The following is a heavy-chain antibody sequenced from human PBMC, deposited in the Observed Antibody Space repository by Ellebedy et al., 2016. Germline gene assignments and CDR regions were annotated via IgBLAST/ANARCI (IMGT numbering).Heavy chain of an antibody. V-gene: IGHV4-61*02. CDR2: IYTSGST. CDR3: ARESIAVAGTPRIIDY. D-gene: IGHD6-19*01. J-gene: IGHJ4*02. CDR1: GGSISSGDYY. Sequence: SETLSLXXTVSGGSISSGDYYWSWIRQPAGKGLEWIGRIYTSGSTNYNPSLKSRVTMSVDTSKNQFSLKLSSVTAADTAVYYCARESIAVAGTPRIIDYWGQGTLVTVSS.